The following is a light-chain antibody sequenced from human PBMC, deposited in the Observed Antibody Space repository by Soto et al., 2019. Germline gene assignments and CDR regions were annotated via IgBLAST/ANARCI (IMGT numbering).Light chain of an antibody. CDR3: HQRSNLWT. Sequence: EIVLTQSPATLSLSPGERATLSCRASQSVGSFLAWYQHKPGQAPRLLIYDASTRAPGIPARFSGSRSATDFTLTISSLEPEDFAVYYCHQRSNLWTFGQGTKVESK. V-gene: IGKV3-11*01. J-gene: IGKJ1*01. CDR1: QSVGSF. CDR2: DAS.